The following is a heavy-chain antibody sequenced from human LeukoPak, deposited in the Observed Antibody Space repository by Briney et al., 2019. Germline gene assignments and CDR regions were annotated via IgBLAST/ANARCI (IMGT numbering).Heavy chain of an antibody. D-gene: IGHD1-26*01. CDR2: INTDGSIT. Sequence: GGSLRLSCAASGFTFSDYWIHWVRQAPGKGLVWVSRINTDGSITNYADSVKGRFSISRDNAKNTLYLQMSSLRAEDTAVYYCVRDLGGRSGHWGQGTLVTVSS. CDR1: GFTFSDYW. V-gene: IGHV3-74*01. CDR3: VRDLGGRSGH. J-gene: IGHJ4*02.